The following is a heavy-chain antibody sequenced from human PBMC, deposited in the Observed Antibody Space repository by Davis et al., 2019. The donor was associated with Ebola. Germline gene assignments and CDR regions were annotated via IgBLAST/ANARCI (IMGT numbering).Heavy chain of an antibody. Sequence: SETLSLTCTVSGGSISSSSYYWGWIRQPPGKGLEWIGSIYYSGSTNYNPSLKSRVTISVDTSKNQFSLKLSSVTAADTAVYYCARQERGYYYDSSGYYLDYWGQGTLVTVSS. CDR1: GGSISSSSYY. CDR3: ARQERGYYYDSSGYYLDY. V-gene: IGHV4-39*01. J-gene: IGHJ4*02. CDR2: IYYSGST. D-gene: IGHD3-22*01.